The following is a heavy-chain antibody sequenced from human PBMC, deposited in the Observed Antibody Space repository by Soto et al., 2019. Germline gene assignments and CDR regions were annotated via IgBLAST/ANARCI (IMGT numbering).Heavy chain of an antibody. Sequence: PSETLSLTCAVYGGSFSGYDWSWIRQPPGKWLEWVGEINHSGRTNYNPSLKSRVTISVDTSKNQFSLRLSSVTAADTAVYYCARGHYSYDAFDIWGQGTMVNVSS. V-gene: IGHV4-34*01. J-gene: IGHJ3*02. D-gene: IGHD2-15*01. CDR3: ARGHYSYDAFDI. CDR2: INHSGRT. CDR1: GGSFSGYD.